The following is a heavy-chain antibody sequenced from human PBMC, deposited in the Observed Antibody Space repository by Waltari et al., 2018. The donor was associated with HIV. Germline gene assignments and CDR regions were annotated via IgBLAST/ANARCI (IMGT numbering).Heavy chain of an antibody. Sequence: VSAISGSCGSTDYADSVKGRLTISRDNSKNTLYLQMNSLRAEDTAVYYCAKVEEVDYDILTGYYTPADYWGQGTLVTVSS. CDR2: ISGSCGST. D-gene: IGHD3-9*01. J-gene: IGHJ4*02. CDR3: AKVEEVDYDILTGYYTPADY. V-gene: IGHV3-23*01.